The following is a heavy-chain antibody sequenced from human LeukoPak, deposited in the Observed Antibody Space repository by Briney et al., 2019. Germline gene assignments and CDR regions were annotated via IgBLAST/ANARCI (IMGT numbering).Heavy chain of an antibody. CDR2: ISDGGVST. V-gene: IGHV3-23*01. D-gene: IGHD5-24*01. J-gene: IGHJ4*02. CDR3: AKKMGTIRGFDY. Sequence: PGGSLRLSCAASGFTFSSFTMNWVRQAPGKGLEWVSGISDGGVSTYHADSVMGRFTVSRDNSKNTLFLQMNSLRAEDTAVYYCAKKMGTIRGFDYWGQGTLATVSS. CDR1: GFTFSSFT.